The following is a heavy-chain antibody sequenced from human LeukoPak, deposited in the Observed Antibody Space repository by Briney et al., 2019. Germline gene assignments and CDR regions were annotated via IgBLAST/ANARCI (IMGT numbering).Heavy chain of an antibody. CDR3: ARGGFNSQHNQLYFGL. D-gene: IGHD2/OR15-2a*01. J-gene: IGHJ2*01. V-gene: IGHV3-9*01. CDR2: ITWNSYPL. Sequence: GGSLRLSCAASGFTFNGYSMHWVRQAPGKGLEWISGITWNSYPLGFAYSVKGRFTISRDTANNSLYLQLNSLGPDDTAVYYWARGGFNSQHNQLYFGLGGSDPWVTVPS. CDR1: GFTFNGYS.